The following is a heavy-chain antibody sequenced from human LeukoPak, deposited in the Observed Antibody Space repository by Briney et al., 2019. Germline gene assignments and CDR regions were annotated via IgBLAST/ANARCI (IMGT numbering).Heavy chain of an antibody. D-gene: IGHD6-25*01. CDR2: IWYDGSNK. CDR1: RFTFSSYG. CDR3: ARGSGPYYFDY. Sequence: GGSLRLSCAASRFTFSSYGMHWVRQAPGKGLEWVAVIWYDGSNKYYADSVKGRFTISRDNSKNTLYLQMSSLRAEDTAVYYCARGSGPYYFDYWGQGTLVTVSS. J-gene: IGHJ4*02. V-gene: IGHV3-33*01.